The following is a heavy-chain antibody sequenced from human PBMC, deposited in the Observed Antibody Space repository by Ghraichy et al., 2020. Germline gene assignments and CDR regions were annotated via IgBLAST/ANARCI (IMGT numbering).Heavy chain of an antibody. CDR1: GGSISNNY. CDR2: IYYRGST. V-gene: IGHV4-59*01. J-gene: IGHJ2*01. Sequence: SENLSLTCTVSGGSISNNYWSWIRQPPGKGLEWIGYIYYRGSTNYNPSLKGRVTISLDTSKNQFSLRLSSVTAADTAVYYCARTNFGGNSGWYFDLWGRGTVVTVSS. CDR3: ARTNFGGNSGWYFDL. D-gene: IGHD4-23*01.